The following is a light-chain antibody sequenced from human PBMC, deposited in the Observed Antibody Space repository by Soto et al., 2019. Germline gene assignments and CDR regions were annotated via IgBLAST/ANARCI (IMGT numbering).Light chain of an antibody. J-gene: IGKJ5*01. CDR1: QDISNY. CDR3: QQYDNLPIT. Sequence: DIQMTQSPSSLSASVGDRVTITCQASQDISNYLNCYQQKPAKAPKLLIYDASNLETGVPSRFSGSGSGTDFTFTISSLQPEDIATYYCQQYDNLPITFGQGTRLEIK. V-gene: IGKV1-33*01. CDR2: DAS.